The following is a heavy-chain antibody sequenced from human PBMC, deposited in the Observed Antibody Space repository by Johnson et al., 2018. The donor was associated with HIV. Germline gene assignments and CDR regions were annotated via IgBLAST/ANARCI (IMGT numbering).Heavy chain of an antibody. D-gene: IGHD3-22*01. V-gene: IGHV3-30*18. Sequence: QVQLVESGGGVVQPGRSLRLSCAASGFTFDSNAMHWVRQAPGKGLEWVAVISYHGSNKFYTDAVKGRFTISRDNSKNTLYLQMKSLRAEDTAVYYCAKDVGNYWPDAFDIWGQGTMVTVSS. CDR2: ISYHGSNK. CDR3: AKDVGNYWPDAFDI. CDR1: GFTFDSNA. J-gene: IGHJ3*02.